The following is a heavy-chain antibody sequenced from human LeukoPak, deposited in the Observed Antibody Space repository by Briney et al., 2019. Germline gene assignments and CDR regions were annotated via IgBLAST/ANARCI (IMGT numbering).Heavy chain of an antibody. J-gene: IGHJ4*02. D-gene: IGHD2-15*01. V-gene: IGHV1-18*01. Sequence: ASVKVSCKASGYTFTSYGISWVRQAPGQGLEWMGWISAYNGNTNYAQKLQGRVTMTTDTSTSTAYMELRSLRSEDTAVYYCARSYCSGGSCFLVAFDYWGQGPLVTVSS. CDR3: ARSYCSGGSCFLVAFDY. CDR1: GYTFTSYG. CDR2: ISAYNGNT.